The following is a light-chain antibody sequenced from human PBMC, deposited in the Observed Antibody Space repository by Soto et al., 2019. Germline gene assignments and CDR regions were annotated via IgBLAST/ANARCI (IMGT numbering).Light chain of an antibody. J-gene: IGLJ3*02. CDR2: EVN. V-gene: IGLV2-8*01. Sequence: QSVLTQPPSASGSPGQSVAISCTGTSSDVGGYNYVSWYQQHPGKAPKLMIYEVNKRPSGVPDRFSGSKSGNTASLTISGLQVEDEAEYFCGSFTTSRIWVFGGGTKLTVL. CDR1: SSDVGGYNY. CDR3: GSFTTSRIWV.